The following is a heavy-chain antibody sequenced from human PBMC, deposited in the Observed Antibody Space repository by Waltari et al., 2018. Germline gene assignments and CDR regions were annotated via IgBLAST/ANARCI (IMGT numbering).Heavy chain of an antibody. CDR1: GITFRNAW. J-gene: IGHJ4*02. CDR3: TRVVSDY. V-gene: IGHV3-15*01. CDR2: RKSKAAGGST. Sequence: EVQVVQSGGGLVKPGGSLGLSCAVSGITFRNAWMKWVRQAPGKGVWLVGRRKSKAAGGSTDYAATVEGRFTMSRDDSKNTMYLEMNSLQTEDTGVYYCTRVVSDYWGQGSLVTVSS.